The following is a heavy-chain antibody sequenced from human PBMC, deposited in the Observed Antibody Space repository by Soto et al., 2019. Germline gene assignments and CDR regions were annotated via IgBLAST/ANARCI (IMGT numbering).Heavy chain of an antibody. CDR2: IYHSGST. J-gene: IGHJ5*02. V-gene: IGHV4-4*02. CDR3: ARDQRDSSSWLTGFDP. Sequence: SETLSLTCAVSGGSISSSNWWSWVRQPPGKGLEWIGEIYHSGSTNYNPSLKSRVTISVDKSKNQFSLKLSSVTAADTAVYYCARDQRDSSSWLTGFDPWGQGTMVTVSS. D-gene: IGHD6-13*01. CDR1: GGSISSSNW.